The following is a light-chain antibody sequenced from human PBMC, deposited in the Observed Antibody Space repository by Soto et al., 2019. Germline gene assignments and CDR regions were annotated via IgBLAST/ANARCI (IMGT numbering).Light chain of an antibody. CDR3: QEYNSYSGT. CDR2: DAS. CDR1: QSLGIW. V-gene: IGKV1-5*01. Sequence: DIHMTQSPSTLSASVGDRVTITCRASQSLGIWLAWHQQKPGKAPKLLIYDASTLKSGVPSRFSGSGSGTKFTLTISSLQPDDFATYYCQEYNSYSGTFGQGTKV. J-gene: IGKJ1*01.